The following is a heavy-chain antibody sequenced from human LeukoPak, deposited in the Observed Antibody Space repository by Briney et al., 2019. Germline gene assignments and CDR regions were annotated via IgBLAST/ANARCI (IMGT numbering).Heavy chain of an antibody. V-gene: IGHV4-39*01. J-gene: IGHJ3*02. D-gene: IGHD6-13*01. CDR2: IYYTGSS. CDR3: ARHSLCSSSWYLKCAFDI. Sequence: GSLRLSCAASGFTFSSYAMHWVRQAPGKGLEWIGSIYYTGSSYYNPSLRSRVTISVDTSKSQFSLKLTSVTAADSAVYYCARHSLCSSSWYLKCAFDIWGLGTMVTVSS. CDR1: GFTFSSYAMH.